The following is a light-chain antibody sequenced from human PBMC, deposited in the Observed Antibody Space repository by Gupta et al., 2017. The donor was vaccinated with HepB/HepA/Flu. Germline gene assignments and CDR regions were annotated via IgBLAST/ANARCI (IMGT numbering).Light chain of an antibody. J-gene: IGLJ2*01. CDR2: RNN. V-gene: IGLV1-47*01. CDR3: AAWDGSLSGVV. Sequence: QSVLTQPPSASGTPGQRVTISRSGSNSNIASNYVYWYQQLPGTAPKLLIFRNNLRPSGVPDRFSASKSGTSASLAISGLRSEDEADYHCAAWDGSLSGVVFGGGTKLTVL. CDR1: NSNIASNY.